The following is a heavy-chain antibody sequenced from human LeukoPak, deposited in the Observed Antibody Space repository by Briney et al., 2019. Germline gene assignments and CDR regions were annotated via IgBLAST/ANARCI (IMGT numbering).Heavy chain of an antibody. CDR2: INSDGSST. J-gene: IGHJ4*02. V-gene: IGHV3-74*01. D-gene: IGHD6-13*01. Sequence: GGSLRLSCAASGFTFSSYWMHWVRQAPGKGLVWVSRINSDGSSTSYADSVKGRFTISRDNAKNTLYLQMNSLRAEDTAVYYCTRGTIAAPGIDYWGQGTLVTVSS. CDR1: GFTFSSYW. CDR3: TRGTIAAPGIDY.